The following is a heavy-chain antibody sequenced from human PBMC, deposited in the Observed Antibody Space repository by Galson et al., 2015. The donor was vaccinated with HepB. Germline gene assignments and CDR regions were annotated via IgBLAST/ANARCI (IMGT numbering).Heavy chain of an antibody. CDR1: GFTFSSYA. Sequence: SLRLSCAASGFTFSSYAMSWVRQAPGKGLEWVSSISGSGDSTYYADSVKGRFTISRENSKRTLYLQMDSLRPDDTALYYCARDPAPYYDSSGLAFDDWGQGPLVTVSS. J-gene: IGHJ4*02. D-gene: IGHD3-22*01. V-gene: IGHV3-23*01. CDR3: ARDPAPYYDSSGLAFDD. CDR2: ISGSGDST.